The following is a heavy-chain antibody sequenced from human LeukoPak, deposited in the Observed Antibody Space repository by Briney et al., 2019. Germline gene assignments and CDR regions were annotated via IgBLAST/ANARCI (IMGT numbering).Heavy chain of an antibody. J-gene: IGHJ6*03. CDR3: ARGYSRVGTYYDFWSGEYYYYMDV. CDR2: INHSGST. V-gene: IGHV4-34*01. D-gene: IGHD3-3*01. Sequence: SETLSLTCAVYGGSFSGYYWSWIRQPPGKGLEWIGEINHSGSTNYNPSLKSRVTISVDTSKNQFSLKLSSVTAADTAVYYCARGYSRVGTYYDFWSGEYYYYMDVWGKGTTVTVSS. CDR1: GGSFSGYY.